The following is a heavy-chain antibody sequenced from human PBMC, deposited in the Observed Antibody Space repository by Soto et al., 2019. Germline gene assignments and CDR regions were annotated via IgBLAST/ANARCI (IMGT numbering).Heavy chain of an antibody. J-gene: IGHJ6*02. CDR3: ARGVVTPYGMDV. Sequence: SVKVSCKASGHTFGHFYITWVRQAPGQGLEWMGWISPYNGDTNYPQNFQGRVTITADESTSTAYMELSSLRSEDTAVYYGARGVVTPYGMDVWGQGTRVTVSS. V-gene: IGHV1-18*01. CDR1: GHTFGHFY. CDR2: ISPYNGDT. D-gene: IGHD2-2*01.